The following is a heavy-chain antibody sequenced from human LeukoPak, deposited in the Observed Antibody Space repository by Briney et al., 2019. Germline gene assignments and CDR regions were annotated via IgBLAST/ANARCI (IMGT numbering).Heavy chain of an antibody. CDR2: ISSSGSTI. CDR1: GFTFSSHE. CDR3: ARDGRYSSGWSFHDAFDI. V-gene: IGHV3-48*03. D-gene: IGHD6-19*01. Sequence: GGSLRLSCAASGFTFSSHEMNWVRQAPGKGLEWVSYISSSGSTIYYADSVEGRFTISRDNAKNSLYLQMNSLRAEDTAVYYCARDGRYSSGWSFHDAFDIWGQGTMVTVSS. J-gene: IGHJ3*02.